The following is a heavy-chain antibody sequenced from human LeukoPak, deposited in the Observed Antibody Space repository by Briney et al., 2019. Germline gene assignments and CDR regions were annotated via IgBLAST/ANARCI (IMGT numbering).Heavy chain of an antibody. CDR1: GFILRSYE. D-gene: IGHD1-26*01. CDR3: VRECFDGNCYDAFDI. J-gene: IGHJ3*02. CDR2: ISSSGTTT. Sequence: GGSLRLSCAASGFILRSYEVNWVRQAPGTGREWVSYISSSGTTTLHADSVKGRFSFSRDNAENSLYLHMNSLREEDTAVYYCVRECFDGNCYDAFDIWGQGTMVTVSS. V-gene: IGHV3-48*03.